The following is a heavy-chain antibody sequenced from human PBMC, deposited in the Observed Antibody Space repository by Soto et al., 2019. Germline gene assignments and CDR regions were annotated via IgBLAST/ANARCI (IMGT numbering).Heavy chain of an antibody. D-gene: IGHD3-22*01. J-gene: IGHJ6*02. CDR1: GGTFSSYA. V-gene: IGHV1-69*13. CDR3: GGWGLHYDSRGYFWPYYGRDV. Sequence: SVKVSCKASGGTFSSYAISWVRQAPGQGLEWVGGIIPIFGTANYAQKFQGRVTITADESTSTASMELSSPRSEDTAVYYCGGWGLHYDSRGYFWPYYGRDVWGQGTTVTVSS. CDR2: IIPIFGTA.